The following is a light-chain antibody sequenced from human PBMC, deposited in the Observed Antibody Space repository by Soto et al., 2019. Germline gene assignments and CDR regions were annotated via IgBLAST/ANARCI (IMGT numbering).Light chain of an antibody. J-gene: IGKJ2*01. CDR2: AAS. Sequence: QSPSSLSASVGDRVTITCRASQSITNSFNWYQQKPGKAPKLLIYAASSLQSGVPSRFSGSASGTDFTLTISSLQPEDFATYYCQQSYSTPYTFGQGTKLVIK. V-gene: IGKV1-39*01. CDR1: QSITNS. CDR3: QQSYSTPYT.